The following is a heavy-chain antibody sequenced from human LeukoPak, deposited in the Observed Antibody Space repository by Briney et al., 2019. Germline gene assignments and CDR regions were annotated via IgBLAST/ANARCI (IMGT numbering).Heavy chain of an antibody. J-gene: IGHJ6*02. CDR3: AQEGYYYYGMDV. Sequence: GGSLRLSCAASGFTFSSYAMSWVRQAPGKGLEWVSAISGSGGSTYYADSVKGRFTISRDNSKNTLYLQMNSLRAEDTAVYYRAQEGYYYYGMDVWGQGTTVTVSS. CDR2: ISGSGGST. V-gene: IGHV3-23*01. CDR1: GFTFSSYA.